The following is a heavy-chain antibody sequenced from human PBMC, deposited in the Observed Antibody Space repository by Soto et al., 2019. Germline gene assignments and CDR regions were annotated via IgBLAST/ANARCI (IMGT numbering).Heavy chain of an antibody. CDR2: IYFSGKT. J-gene: IGHJ4*02. CDR3: ARHGSY. CDR1: GVSISSSSYY. Sequence: SETLSLTFTVSGVSISSSSYYWGWIRQTPGKGLEWIGTIYFSGKTYYNPSLKSRLTISVDRSKNQFALNLTSVTAADTAVYYCARHGSYWGPGTLFIVS. V-gene: IGHV4-39*01.